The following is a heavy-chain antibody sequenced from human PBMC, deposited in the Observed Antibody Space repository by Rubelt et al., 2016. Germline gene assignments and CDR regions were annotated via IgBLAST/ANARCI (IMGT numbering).Heavy chain of an antibody. D-gene: IGHD3-22*01. CDR3: AKGRHYDSSGYYSYFDY. CDR2: IKQDGSEK. J-gene: IGHJ4*02. V-gene: IGHV3-7*03. Sequence: QRGESGGGLVKPGGSLRLSCAASGFTFSSYGMHWVRQAPGKGLEWVANIKQDGSEKYYVDSVKGRFTISRDNSKNTLYLQMNSLRAEDTAVYYCAKGRHYDSSGYYSYFDYWGQGTLVTVSS. CDR1: GFTFSSYG.